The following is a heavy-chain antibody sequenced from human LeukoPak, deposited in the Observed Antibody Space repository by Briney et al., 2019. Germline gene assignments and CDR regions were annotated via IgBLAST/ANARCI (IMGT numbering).Heavy chain of an antibody. D-gene: IGHD2-2*01. CDR2: IYHSGST. CDR3: ARPPKTYCSSTSCSPGYYYYYMDV. CDR1: GYSISSGYY. Sequence: SETLSLTCAVSGYSISSGYYWGWIRQPPGKGLEWIGSIYHSGSTYYNPSLKSRVTISVDTSKNQFSLKLSSVTAADTAVYYCARPPKTYCSSTSCSPGYYYYYMDVWGKGTTVTVSS. J-gene: IGHJ6*03. V-gene: IGHV4-38-2*01.